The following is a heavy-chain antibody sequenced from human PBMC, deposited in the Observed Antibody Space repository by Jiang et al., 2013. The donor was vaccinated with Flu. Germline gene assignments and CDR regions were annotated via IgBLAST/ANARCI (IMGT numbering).Heavy chain of an antibody. Sequence: GLVQPGGSLRLSCAASGFTFSSYWMSWVRQAPGKGLEWVANIKQDGSEKYYVDSVKGRFTISRDNAKNSLYLQMNSLRAEDTAVYYCARDAGYSYGLNGMDVWGQGTTVTVSS. V-gene: IGHV3-7*03. CDR1: GFTFSSYW. CDR3: ARDAGYSYGLNGMDV. D-gene: IGHD5-18*01. J-gene: IGHJ6*02. CDR2: IKQDGSEK.